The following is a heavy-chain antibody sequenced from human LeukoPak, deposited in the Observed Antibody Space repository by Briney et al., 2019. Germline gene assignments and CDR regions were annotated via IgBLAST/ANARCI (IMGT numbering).Heavy chain of an antibody. Sequence: SGGSLRLSCAASGFTFEDFGTTWVRQVPGKGLEWVSGINWNGVKTHYADSVKGRFTISRDNAKNTLYLEMNSLRVDDTALYHCARDSVIWFGTRDAFDIWGQGTMVTVST. CDR3: ARDSVIWFGTRDAFDI. V-gene: IGHV3-20*01. D-gene: IGHD3-10*01. J-gene: IGHJ3*02. CDR1: GFTFEDFG. CDR2: INWNGVKT.